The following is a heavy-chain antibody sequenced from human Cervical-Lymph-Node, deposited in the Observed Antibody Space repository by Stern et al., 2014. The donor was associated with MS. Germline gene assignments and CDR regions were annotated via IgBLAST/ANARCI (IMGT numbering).Heavy chain of an antibody. D-gene: IGHD3-22*01. Sequence: VQLVESGGGLVQPGGSLRLSCAASGVTFSSSWMRWVRQAPGKGLEWVANIKQDGSEKYYLGSVKGRFIISRDNAKNSIYLQMHSLRAEDTAVYYCARRQGGYFDTTGHDYWGQGTLVTVSS. J-gene: IGHJ4*02. CDR3: ARRQGGYFDTTGHDY. CDR1: GVTFSSSW. CDR2: IKQDGSEK. V-gene: IGHV3-7*01.